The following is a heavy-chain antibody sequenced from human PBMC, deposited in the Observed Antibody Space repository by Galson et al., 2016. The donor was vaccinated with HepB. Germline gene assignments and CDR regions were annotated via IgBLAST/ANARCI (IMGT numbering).Heavy chain of an antibody. D-gene: IGHD1-1*01. J-gene: IGHJ4*02. V-gene: IGHV3-74*01. CDR2: INGDGSNT. CDR1: GFTFSSYW. Sequence: SLRLSCAASGFTFSSYWMHWVRQAPGKGLVWVSRINGDGSNTTSADSVKGRFTISRDNAKNTLYLQMNSLRARDTAVYYCAVGNDHLDYWCQGTLVTVSS. CDR3: AVGNDHLDY.